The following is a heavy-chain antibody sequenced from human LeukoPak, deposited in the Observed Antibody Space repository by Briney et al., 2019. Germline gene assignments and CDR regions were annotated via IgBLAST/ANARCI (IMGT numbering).Heavy chain of an antibody. CDR2: IKQDGSEK. Sequence: AGGSLRLSCAASGFTFSSSWMSWVRQAPGKGLEWVANIKQDGSEKSYVDSVKGRFTISRDDAKTSLYLQMISLRAEDTAVYYCVKDLRGPEGFWGQGTLVIVSS. CDR1: GFTFSSSW. D-gene: IGHD2-2*01. J-gene: IGHJ4*02. CDR3: VKDLRGPEGF. V-gene: IGHV3-7*01.